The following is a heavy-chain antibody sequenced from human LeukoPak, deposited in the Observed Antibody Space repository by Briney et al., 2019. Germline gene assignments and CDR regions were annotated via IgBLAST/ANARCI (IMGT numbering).Heavy chain of an antibody. D-gene: IGHD3-3*01. CDR1: GYTFTSYY. V-gene: IGHV1-46*01. CDR2: INPSGGST. CDR3: ARDLRAYYDFWSGYFHGVYMDV. Sequence: ASVKVSCKASGYTFTSYYMRWVRQAPGQGLEWMGIINPSGGSTSYAQKFQGRVTMTRDTSTSTVYMELSSLRSEDTAVYYCARDLRAYYDFWSGYFHGVYMDVWGKGTTVTVSS. J-gene: IGHJ6*03.